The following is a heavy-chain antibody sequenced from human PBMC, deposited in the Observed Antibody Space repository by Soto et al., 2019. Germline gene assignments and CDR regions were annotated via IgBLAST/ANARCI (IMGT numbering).Heavy chain of an antibody. J-gene: IGHJ4*02. CDR1: GYIFTSYW. CDR2: IYPGDSDT. Sequence: HGESLKISCKGSGYIFTSYWIGWVRQMPGKGLEWMGIIYPGDSDTRYSPSFQGKVTISADKSISTAYLQWSSLKASDTAMYYCARVHHSSSSPDSLDYSGQGTLVTVSS. V-gene: IGHV5-51*01. D-gene: IGHD6-6*01. CDR3: ARVHHSSSSPDSLDY.